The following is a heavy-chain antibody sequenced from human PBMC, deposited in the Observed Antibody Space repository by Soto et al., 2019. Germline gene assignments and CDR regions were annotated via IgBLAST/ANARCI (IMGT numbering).Heavy chain of an antibody. D-gene: IGHD6-6*01. J-gene: IGHJ4*02. V-gene: IGHV1-69*08. CDR2: IIPILGIA. Sequence: QVQLVQSGDEVKKPGSSVKVSCKASGGTFSSYTISWVRQAPGQGLEWMGRIIPILGIANYAQKFQGRVTITADKSTSTAYMELSSLRSEDTAVYYCARDSYSSSSRFDYWGQGPLVTVSS. CDR3: ARDSYSSSSRFDY. CDR1: GGTFSSYT.